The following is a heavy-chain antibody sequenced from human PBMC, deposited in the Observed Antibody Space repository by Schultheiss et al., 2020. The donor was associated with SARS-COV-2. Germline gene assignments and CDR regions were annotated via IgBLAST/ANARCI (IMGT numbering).Heavy chain of an antibody. J-gene: IGHJ4*02. CDR3: AKSLVPLGH. CDR1: GFTFSLYA. Sequence: GGSLRLSCAASGFTFSLYAMSWVRQAPGKGLEWVSGINGGGTNTYSADSVKGRFTISRDNSKNTLYLQMNSLRAEDTAVYYCAKSLVPLGHWGQGTLVTVSS. V-gene: IGHV3-23*01. CDR2: INGGGTNT. D-gene: IGHD3-16*01.